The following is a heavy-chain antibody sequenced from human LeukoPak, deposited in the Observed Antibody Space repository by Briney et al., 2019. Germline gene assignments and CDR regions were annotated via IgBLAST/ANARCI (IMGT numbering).Heavy chain of an antibody. CDR3: AKDRSSSGWYASFFDY. J-gene: IGHJ4*02. CDR1: GFTFSSYA. CDR2: ISGRGGST. V-gene: IGHV3-23*01. D-gene: IGHD6-19*01. Sequence: GGSLRLSCAASGFTFSSYAMSWVRQAPGKGLEWVSAISGRGGSTYYADSLKGRFTISRDNSKNTLYLQMNSLRAEDTAVYYCAKDRSSSGWYASFFDYWGQGTLVTVSS.